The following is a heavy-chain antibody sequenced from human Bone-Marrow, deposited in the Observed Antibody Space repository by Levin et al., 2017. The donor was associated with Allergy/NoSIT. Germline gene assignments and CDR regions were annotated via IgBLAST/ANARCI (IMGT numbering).Heavy chain of an antibody. V-gene: IGHV1-18*01. CDR3: ARNSGDYPPTFYYYGMDV. CDR1: GYTFTTSG. Sequence: ASVKVSCKTSGYTFTTSGISWVRQAPGQGLEWMGWISPYNGNTNTAQNLQGRVTMTTDTSTSTAYMELRSLRSGDSAVYYCARNSGDYPPTFYYYGMDVWGQGTTVTVSS. D-gene: IGHD1-26*01. J-gene: IGHJ6*02. CDR2: ISPYNGNT.